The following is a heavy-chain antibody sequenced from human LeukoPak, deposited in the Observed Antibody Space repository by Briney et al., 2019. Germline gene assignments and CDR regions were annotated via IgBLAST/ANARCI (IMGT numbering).Heavy chain of an antibody. D-gene: IGHD3-22*01. J-gene: IGHJ4*02. CDR3: AKGSVVVIFGPYYYFDY. Sequence: GGSLRLSCAASGFTFSSYAMSWVRQAPGKGLEWVSAISGSGGSTYYADSVKGRFTISRDNPKNTLYLQMNSLRAEDTAVYYCAKGSVVVIFGPYYYFDYWGQGTLVTVSS. CDR2: ISGSGGST. CDR1: GFTFSSYA. V-gene: IGHV3-23*01.